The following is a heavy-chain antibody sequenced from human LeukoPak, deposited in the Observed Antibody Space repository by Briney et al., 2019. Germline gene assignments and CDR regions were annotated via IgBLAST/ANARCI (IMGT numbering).Heavy chain of an antibody. D-gene: IGHD2-15*01. CDR3: AKDLLDCSGGSCYYYYGMDV. CDR2: ISWSRGSF. J-gene: IGHJ6*02. V-gene: IGHV3-9*01. Sequence: QPGGSLRLSCAASGFTFDDYAMHWVRQAPGKGLEWVSGISWSRGSFGYADSVKGRFTISRDNSKNTLYLQMNSLRAEDTAVYYCAKDLLDCSGGSCYYYYGMDVWGQGTTVTVSS. CDR1: GFTFDDYA.